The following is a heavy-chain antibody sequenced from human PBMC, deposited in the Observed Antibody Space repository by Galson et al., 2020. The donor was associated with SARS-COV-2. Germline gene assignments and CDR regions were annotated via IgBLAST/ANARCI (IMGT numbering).Heavy chain of an antibody. CDR2: LSASGGST. D-gene: IGHD3-3*01. CDR1: GFTFSSYA. V-gene: IGHV3-23*01. J-gene: IGHJ4*02. CDR3: AKDGGLWRYDFWTGYYPYFDY. Sequence: GESLKISCAASGFTFSSYAMSWVRQAPGKGLGWVSALSASGGSTYYADSVKGRFTISRDNSKNTLHLQMNSLRAEDTAVYYCAKDGGLWRYDFWTGYYPYFDYWGQGTLVTAPS.